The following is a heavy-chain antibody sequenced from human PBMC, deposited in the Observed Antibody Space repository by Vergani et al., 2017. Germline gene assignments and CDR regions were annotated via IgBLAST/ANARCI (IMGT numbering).Heavy chain of an antibody. CDR2: ISSSSSTI. Sequence: EVHLVESGGGLVQPGGSLRLSCAASGFTFSSYSMNWVRQAPGKGLEWVSYISSSSSTIYYADSVKGRFTISRDNAKNSLCLQMNSLRAEDTAVYYCARFPLTTVATGHTDYYYGMDVWGQGTTVTVSS. D-gene: IGHD4-17*01. CDR1: GFTFSSYS. CDR3: ARFPLTTVATGHTDYYYGMDV. J-gene: IGHJ6*02. V-gene: IGHV3-48*01.